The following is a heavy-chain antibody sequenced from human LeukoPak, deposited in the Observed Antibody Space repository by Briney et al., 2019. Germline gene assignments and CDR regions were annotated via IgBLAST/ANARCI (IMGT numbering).Heavy chain of an antibody. D-gene: IGHD3-16*01. CDR2: IIPIFGTA. J-gene: IGHJ6*02. V-gene: IGHV1-69*13. Sequence: SVNVSCKASGNSISNYAVSWVRQAPGQGFEWMGGIIPIFGTADYAQKVQGRVTITADQSTSTTYMALSSLKSEDTATYYCTTRACHAGGCSSSFYYYYGLHFWGQGTTVSVSS. CDR3: TTRACHAGGCSSSFYYYYGLHF. CDR1: GNSISNYA.